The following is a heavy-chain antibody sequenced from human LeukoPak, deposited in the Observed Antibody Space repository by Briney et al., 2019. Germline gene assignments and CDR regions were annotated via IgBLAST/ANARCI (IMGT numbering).Heavy chain of an antibody. J-gene: IGHJ4*02. D-gene: IGHD2-15*01. CDR2: INPNSGGT. Sequence: ASVKVSCKASGYTFTGYYMHWVRQAPGQGLEWMGWINPNSGGTNYAQKFQGWVTMTRDTSISTAYMELSRLRSDDTAVHYCARERRYCSGGSCYFDYWGQGTLVTVSS. CDR3: ARERRYCSGGSCYFDY. CDR1: GYTFTGYY. V-gene: IGHV1-2*04.